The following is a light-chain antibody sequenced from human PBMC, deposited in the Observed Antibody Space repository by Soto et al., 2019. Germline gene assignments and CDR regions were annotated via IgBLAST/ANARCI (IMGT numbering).Light chain of an antibody. CDR3: SSYTSSSTRV. J-gene: IGLJ3*02. V-gene: IGLV2-14*01. CDR2: EVX. CDR1: SSDVGGYNY. Sequence: QSALTQPASVSGSPGQSITISCTGTSSDVGGYNYVSWYQQHPGKAPKLMIYEVXNRPSGXXNXFSGSKSGNTASLTISGLQAEDXADYYCSSYTSSSTRVFGGGTKLTVL.